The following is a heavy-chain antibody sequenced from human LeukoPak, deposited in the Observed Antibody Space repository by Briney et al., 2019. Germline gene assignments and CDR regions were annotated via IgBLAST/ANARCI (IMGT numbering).Heavy chain of an antibody. V-gene: IGHV3-23*01. CDR3: AKVVTWRKQPLDY. CDR2: ISVGSGSGST. D-gene: IGHD4-23*01. CDR1: GFTFSSYA. Sequence: HPGGSLRLSCAASGFTFSSYAMTWVRQAPGKGLEWVSSISVGSGSGSTYYADSVKGRFTISRDNSKNTLYLQMNSLRAEDTAVYYCAKVVTWRKQPLDYWGQGTLVTVSS. J-gene: IGHJ4*02.